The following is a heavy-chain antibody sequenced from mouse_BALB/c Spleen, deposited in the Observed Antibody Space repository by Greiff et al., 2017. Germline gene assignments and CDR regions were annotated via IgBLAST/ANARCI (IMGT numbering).Heavy chain of an antibody. CDR2: ISSGGSYT. CDR1: GFTFSSYA. CDR3: ARDTGWFAY. Sequence: EVMLVESGGGLVKPGGSLKLSCAASGFTFSSYAMSWVRQSPEKRLEWVAEISSGGSYTYYPDTVTGRFTISRDNAKNTLYLEMSSLRSEDTAMYYCARDTGWFAYWGQGTLVTVSA. V-gene: IGHV5-9-4*01. J-gene: IGHJ3*01.